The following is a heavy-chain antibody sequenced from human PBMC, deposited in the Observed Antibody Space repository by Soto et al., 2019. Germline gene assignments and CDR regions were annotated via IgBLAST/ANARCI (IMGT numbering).Heavy chain of an antibody. V-gene: IGHV3-7*01. CDR3: AREGNTAMEYYGMDV. CDR1: GFTFSSYW. J-gene: IGHJ6*02. Sequence: GGSLRLSCAASGFTFSSYWMSWVRQAPGKGLEWVANIKQDGSEKYYVDSVKGRFTISRDNAKNSLYLQMNSLRDEDTAVYYCAREGNTAMEYYGMDVWGQGTTVTVSS. CDR2: IKQDGSEK. D-gene: IGHD5-18*01.